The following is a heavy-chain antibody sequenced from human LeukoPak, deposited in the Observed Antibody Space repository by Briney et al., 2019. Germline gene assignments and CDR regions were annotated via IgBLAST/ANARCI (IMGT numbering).Heavy chain of an antibody. CDR2: IYSGGST. J-gene: IGHJ5*02. CDR1: GFTVSSNY. V-gene: IGHV3-53*01. CDR3: AKGGLVHRFDP. Sequence: GGSLRLSCAASGFTVSSNYMSWVRQAPGKGLEWVSVIYSGGSTYYADSVKGRFTISRDNSKNTLYLQMNSLRADDTAVYYCAKGGLVHRFDPWGQGTLVTVSS.